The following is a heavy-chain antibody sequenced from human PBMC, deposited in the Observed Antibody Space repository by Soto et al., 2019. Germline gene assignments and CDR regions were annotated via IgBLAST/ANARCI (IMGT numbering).Heavy chain of an antibody. CDR1: RGTFSSYA. CDR2: IIPIFGTA. J-gene: IGHJ4*02. V-gene: IGHV1-69*13. Sequence: SVKVSCKASRGTFSSYAISWVRQAPGQGLEWMGGIIPIFGTANYAQKFQGRVTITADESTSTAYMELSSLRSEDTAVYYCARDGLGELFFDYWGQGTLVTVSS. CDR3: ARDGLGELFFDY. D-gene: IGHD3-10*01.